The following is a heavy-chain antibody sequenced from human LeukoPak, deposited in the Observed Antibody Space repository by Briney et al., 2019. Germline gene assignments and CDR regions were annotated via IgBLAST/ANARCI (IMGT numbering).Heavy chain of an antibody. CDR2: IYSGGST. V-gene: IGHV3-53*01. CDR1: GFTVSSNY. Sequence: GGSLRLSCAASGFTVSSNYMSWVRQAPGKGLEWVSVIYSGGSTYYADSVKGRFTISRHNSKNMLYLEMNSLRVEDTAVYYCAKARAVGFFRDIDYWGQGTLVTVSS. CDR3: AKARAVGFFRDIDY. D-gene: IGHD5-24*01. J-gene: IGHJ4*02.